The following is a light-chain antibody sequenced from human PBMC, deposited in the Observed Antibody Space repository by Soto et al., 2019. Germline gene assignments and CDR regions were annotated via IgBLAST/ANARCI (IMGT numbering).Light chain of an antibody. J-gene: IGKJ1*01. V-gene: IGKV3-15*01. CDR1: QSVSSN. Sequence: EIVMTQSPATLSVSPGERATLPCRASQSVSSNLAWYQQKPGQAPRLLIYGASTRATGIPARFSGSGSGTESTLTISSLQSEDFAVYYCQQYNNWPRTFGQGTKVDIK. CDR3: QQYNNWPRT. CDR2: GAS.